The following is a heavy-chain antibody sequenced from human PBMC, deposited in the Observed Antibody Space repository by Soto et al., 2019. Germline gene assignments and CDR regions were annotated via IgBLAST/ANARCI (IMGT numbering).Heavy chain of an antibody. J-gene: IGHJ6*02. CDR1: GYTFTSYA. Sequence: VKVSCKASGYTFTSYAMHWVRQAPGQRLEWMGWINAGNGNTKYSQKFQGRVTITRDTSASTAYMELSSLRSEDTAVYYCARGGEYGSGRTNYYYYGMDVWGQGTTVTVSS. V-gene: IGHV1-3*01. D-gene: IGHD3-10*01. CDR3: ARGGEYGSGRTNYYYYGMDV. CDR2: INAGNGNT.